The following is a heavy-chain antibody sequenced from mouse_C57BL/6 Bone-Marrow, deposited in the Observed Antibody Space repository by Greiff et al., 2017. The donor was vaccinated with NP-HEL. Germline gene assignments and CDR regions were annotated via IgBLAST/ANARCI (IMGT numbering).Heavy chain of an antibody. CDR2: INPSNGGT. CDR3: ARGVLRYSLFDY. Sequence: VQLQQPGTELVKPGASVKLSCKASGYTFTSYWMHWVKQRPGQGLEWIGNINPSNGGTNYNEKFKSKATLTVDKSSSTAYMQLSSLTSEDSAVYYYARGVLRYSLFDYGGKGTTLTVSS. CDR1: GYTFTSYW. J-gene: IGHJ2*01. V-gene: IGHV1-53*01. D-gene: IGHD1-1*01.